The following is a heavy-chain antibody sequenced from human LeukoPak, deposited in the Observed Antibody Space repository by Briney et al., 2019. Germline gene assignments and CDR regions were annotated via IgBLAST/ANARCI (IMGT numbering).Heavy chain of an antibody. CDR3: ARDGAMVRGVITRDLDY. Sequence: ASVKVSCKASGYTFTGYYMHWVRQAPGQGLEWMGWINPNSGGTNYAQKFQGWVTMTRDTSISTAYMELSRLRSDDTAVYYCARDGAMVRGVITRDLDYWGQGTLVTVSS. D-gene: IGHD3-10*01. J-gene: IGHJ4*02. V-gene: IGHV1-2*04. CDR1: GYTFTGYY. CDR2: INPNSGGT.